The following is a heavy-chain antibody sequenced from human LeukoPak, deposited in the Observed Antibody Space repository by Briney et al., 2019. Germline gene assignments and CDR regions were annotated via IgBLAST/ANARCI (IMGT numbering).Heavy chain of an antibody. CDR2: IWSDGSAK. J-gene: IGHJ4*02. Sequence: GGSLRLSCAASGVTFGAYAMHWVRRAPGKGLEWVAVIWSDGSAKYYADSVKGQFTISRDNSKNTLYLQMNSLRAEDTAIYYCAKPLSLTAGWHCDSWGQGTLVTVSS. D-gene: IGHD6-13*01. CDR3: AKPLSLTAGWHCDS. CDR1: GVTFGAYA. V-gene: IGHV3-33*06.